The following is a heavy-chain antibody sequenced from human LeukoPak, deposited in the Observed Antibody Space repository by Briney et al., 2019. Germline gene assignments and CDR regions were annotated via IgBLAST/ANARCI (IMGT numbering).Heavy chain of an antibody. D-gene: IGHD6-6*01. J-gene: IGHJ6*02. V-gene: IGHV3-53*01. CDR1: GFTFSIYA. Sequence: PGGSLRLSCAASGFTFSIYAMNWVRQAPGKGLEWVSVIYSGGSTYYADSVKGRFTISRDNSKNTLYLQMNSLRAEDTAVYYCARGSSDYYYYGMDVWGQGTTVTVSS. CDR2: IYSGGST. CDR3: ARGSSDYYYYGMDV.